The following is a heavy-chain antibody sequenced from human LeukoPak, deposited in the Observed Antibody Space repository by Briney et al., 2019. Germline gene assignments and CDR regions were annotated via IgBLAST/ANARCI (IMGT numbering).Heavy chain of an antibody. CDR3: VRDGGVSGYDLLDY. Sequence: PGGSLRLSCAASGFTFSNYWMTWVRQAPGKGREWVAVINQDATKEYYMDSVKARFTISRDNAKNSVSLQMNSLRAEDTAVYYCVRDGGVSGYDLLDYWGQGTLVTVSS. CDR2: INQDATKE. V-gene: IGHV3-7*01. CDR1: GFTFSNYW. J-gene: IGHJ4*02. D-gene: IGHD5-12*01.